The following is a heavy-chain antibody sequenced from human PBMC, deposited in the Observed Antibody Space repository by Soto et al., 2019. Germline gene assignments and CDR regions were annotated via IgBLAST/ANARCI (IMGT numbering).Heavy chain of an antibody. Sequence: GASVKVSCKASGGTFSSYTISWVRQAPGQGLEWMGRIIPILGIANYAQKFQGRVTITADKSTSTAYMELSSLRSEDTAVYYCAVGHCSIRCVYYYYYYMDVCGKRSTVPVS. D-gene: IGHD2-2*01. V-gene: IGHV1-69*02. CDR1: GGTFSSYT. CDR3: AVGHCSIRCVYYYYYYMDV. J-gene: IGHJ6*03. CDR2: IIPILGIA.